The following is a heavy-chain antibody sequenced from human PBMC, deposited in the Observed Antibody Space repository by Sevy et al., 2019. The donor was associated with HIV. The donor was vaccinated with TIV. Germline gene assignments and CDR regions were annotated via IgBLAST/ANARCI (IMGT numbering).Heavy chain of an antibody. J-gene: IGHJ3*02. D-gene: IGHD3-10*01. CDR1: GFTFSTYG. CDR3: VKGLGMVQGALLSDDI. V-gene: IGHV3-30*02. Sequence: GGSLRLSCAASGFTFSTYGMHWVRQAPSKGLEWVTFIRYDGTTKYYADSVKGRFTVSRDNSKNTLYLQMNSLRAEDTAVYYCVKGLGMVQGALLSDDIWGQGTKVTVSS. CDR2: IRYDGTTK.